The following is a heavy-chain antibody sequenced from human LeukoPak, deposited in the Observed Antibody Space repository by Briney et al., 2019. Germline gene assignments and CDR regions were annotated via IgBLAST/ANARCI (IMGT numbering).Heavy chain of an antibody. CDR2: IKQDGSEK. V-gene: IGHV3-7*01. CDR3: ARGGYCSGGSCYRSLGDAFDI. Sequence: PGGSLRLSCAASGFTFSSYWMSWVRQAPGKGLEWVANIKQDGSEKYYVDSVKGRFTISRDNAKNSLYLQMNSLRAEDTAVYYCARGGYCSGGSCYRSLGDAFDIWGQGTMVTVSS. CDR1: GFTFSSYW. J-gene: IGHJ3*02. D-gene: IGHD2-15*01.